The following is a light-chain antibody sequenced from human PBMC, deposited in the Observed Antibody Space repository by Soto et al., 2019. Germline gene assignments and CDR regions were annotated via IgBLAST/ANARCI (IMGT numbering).Light chain of an antibody. CDR1: SSDVGAYNY. V-gene: IGLV2-11*01. J-gene: IGLJ2*01. Sequence: QSVLTQPRSVSGSPGQSVTISCTGTSSDVGAYNYVSWYQQHPGRAPKLMIYDVNKRPSGVPDRFSGSKSGNTASLTVSGLQAEDEADYYCSSYGGNNNVLFGGGTKVTVL. CDR3: SSYGGNNNVL. CDR2: DVN.